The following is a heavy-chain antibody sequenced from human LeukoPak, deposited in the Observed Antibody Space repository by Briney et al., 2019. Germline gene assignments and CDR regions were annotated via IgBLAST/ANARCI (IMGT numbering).Heavy chain of an antibody. CDR1: GFTCSSYW. J-gene: IGHJ4*02. D-gene: IGHD6-19*01. CDR2: IKQDGSEK. CDR3: ERKNLGWHFDY. Sequence: GGSLRLSCAASGFTCSSYWMSWVRQAPGKGLEGVANIKQDGSEKYYVDSVKGRFTNSRDNAKTSLYLQMNSLRAEDTAVYYCERKNLGWHFDYCGQGTLAPVSS. V-gene: IGHV3-7*03.